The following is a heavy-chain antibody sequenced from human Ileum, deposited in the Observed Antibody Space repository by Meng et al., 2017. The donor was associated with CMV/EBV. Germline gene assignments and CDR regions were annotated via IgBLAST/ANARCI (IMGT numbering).Heavy chain of an antibody. V-gene: IGHV1-2*02. CDR2: INPNSGGT. Sequence: GGSLRLSCKGSGYTFTGYYMHWVRQAPGQGLEWMGWINPNSGGTNYAQKFQGRVTMTRDTSISTAYMELSRLRSDDTAVYYCARGRGALTGTTSWGQGTLVTVSS. CDR3: ARGRGALTGTTS. D-gene: IGHD1-7*01. J-gene: IGHJ4*02. CDR1: GYTFTGYY.